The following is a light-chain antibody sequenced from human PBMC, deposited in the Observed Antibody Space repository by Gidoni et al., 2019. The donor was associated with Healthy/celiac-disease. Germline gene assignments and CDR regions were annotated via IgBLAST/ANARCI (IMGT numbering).Light chain of an antibody. CDR3: QQSYSTPLT. CDR2: AAS. Sequence: SEITQSPSSLSASVGDRVTITCRASQSIISYLNWYQQKPGKAPKLLIYAASSLQSGFPSRFSGSGSGTDFTLTISSRQPGDFATYYCQQSYSTPLTFGQGTKVEIK. J-gene: IGKJ1*01. CDR1: QSIISY. V-gene: IGKV1-39*01.